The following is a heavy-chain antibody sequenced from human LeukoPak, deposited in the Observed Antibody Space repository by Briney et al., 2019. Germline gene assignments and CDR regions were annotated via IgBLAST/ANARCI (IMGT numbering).Heavy chain of an antibody. D-gene: IGHD3-10*01. CDR2: IRHDGSNR. Sequence: GGSLRLSCAASGFTFSSYGMHWVRQAPGKGLEWVAFIRHDGSNRYYADSVKGRFTISRDNSKNTLYLQMNSLRAGDTAVYYCARWATREWFGEFRGDAFDIWGQGTMVTVSS. J-gene: IGHJ3*02. CDR1: GFTFSSYG. V-gene: IGHV3-30*02. CDR3: ARWATREWFGEFRGDAFDI.